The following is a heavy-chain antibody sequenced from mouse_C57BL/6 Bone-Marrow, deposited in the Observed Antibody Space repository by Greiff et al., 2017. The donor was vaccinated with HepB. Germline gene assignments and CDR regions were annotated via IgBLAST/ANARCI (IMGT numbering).Heavy chain of an antibody. CDR3: ARGNFPYYSNYNYAMDY. V-gene: IGHV1-39*01. CDR2: INPNYGTT. D-gene: IGHD2-5*01. Sequence: EVQLKESGPELVKPGASVKISCKASGYSFTDYNMNWVKQSNGKSLEWIGVINPNYGTTSYNQKFKGKATLTVDQSSSTAYMQLNSLTSEDSAVYYCARGNFPYYSNYNYAMDYWGQGTSVTVSS. J-gene: IGHJ4*01. CDR1: GYSFTDYN.